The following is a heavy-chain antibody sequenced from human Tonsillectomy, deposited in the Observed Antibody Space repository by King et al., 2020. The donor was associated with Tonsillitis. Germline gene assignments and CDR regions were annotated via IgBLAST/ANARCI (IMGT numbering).Heavy chain of an antibody. Sequence: VQLQESGPGLVKPSETLSLTCIVSGGSISSYYWNWIRQPAGKGLEWIGRIYTSGSTNFNPSLKSRVTMSVDMSKNQFSLKLSSVTAADTAVYYCSRDRGYYDSNIYFDYWGQGTLVTVSS. CDR3: SRDRGYYDSNIYFDY. CDR1: GGSISSYY. CDR2: IYTSGST. D-gene: IGHD3-22*01. J-gene: IGHJ4*02. V-gene: IGHV4-4*07.